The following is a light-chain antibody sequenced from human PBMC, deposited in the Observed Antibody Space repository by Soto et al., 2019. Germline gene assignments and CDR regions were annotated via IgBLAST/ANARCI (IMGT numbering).Light chain of an antibody. CDR2: GAS. J-gene: IGKJ1*01. V-gene: IGKV3-15*01. CDR3: QQYNNWPPT. CDR1: QSVSSN. Sequence: EIVMTQSPATLSVSPGERATLSCRARQSVSSNLAWYQQKPGQAPRLLIYGASTRATGIPARFSGSGSGTEFTLTISSLQSEDFANYYCQQYNNWPPTFGQGTKVEIK.